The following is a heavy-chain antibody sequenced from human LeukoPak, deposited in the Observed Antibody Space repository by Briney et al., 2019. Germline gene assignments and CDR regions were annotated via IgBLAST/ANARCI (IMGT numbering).Heavy chain of an antibody. Sequence: PGGSLRLSCVASGFTFNIYSMNWVRQAPGKGLEWVSSIDSSSHNINYADSVRGRFTISRDNAKNSLFLQMNSLRAEDTAVYFCARDLAYYYDSSYDWGQGTLVTVSS. CDR2: IDSSSHNI. CDR3: ARDLAYYYDSSYD. D-gene: IGHD3-22*01. J-gene: IGHJ4*02. V-gene: IGHV3-21*01. CDR1: GFTFNIYS.